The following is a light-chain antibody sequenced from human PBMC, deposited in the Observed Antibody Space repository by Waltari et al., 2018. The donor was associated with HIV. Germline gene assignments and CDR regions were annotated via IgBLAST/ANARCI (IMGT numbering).Light chain of an antibody. CDR1: SSSIGSGY. V-gene: IGLV1-47*01. CDR3: GAWNGSPSGPV. Sequence: QSVLTQPPSVSGAPGQRVTVSCSGSSSSIGSGYVCWYQQLPGAAPKLVIYRNDQLPSGVPDLFSGSKSGTSASLAISGLRSEDEAVYYCGAWNGSPSGPVFGGGTKLTVL. J-gene: IGLJ3*02. CDR2: RND.